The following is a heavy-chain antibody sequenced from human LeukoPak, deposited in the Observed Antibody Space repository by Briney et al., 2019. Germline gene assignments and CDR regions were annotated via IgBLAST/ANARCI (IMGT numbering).Heavy chain of an antibody. Sequence: ASVKVSCKASGYTFTSYDINWVRQATGQRLEWMGWINPNSGGTNYVQKFQGRVTMTRDTSISTAYMELSRLRSDDTAVYYCARDRDGVGATLFDYWGQGTLVTVSS. CDR3: ARDRDGVGATLFDY. CDR2: INPNSGGT. V-gene: IGHV1-2*02. J-gene: IGHJ4*02. D-gene: IGHD1-26*01. CDR1: GYTFTSYD.